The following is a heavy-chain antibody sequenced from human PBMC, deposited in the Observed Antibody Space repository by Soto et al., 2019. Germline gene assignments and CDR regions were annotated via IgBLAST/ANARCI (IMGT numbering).Heavy chain of an antibody. CDR1: GGTFSSYA. V-gene: IGHV1-69*01. CDR3: ARSQGSSTSLDIYYYYYYGMDV. CDR2: IIPISGTA. J-gene: IGHJ6*02. D-gene: IGHD2-2*01. Sequence: QVQLVQSGAEVKKPGSSVKVSCTASGGTFSSYAISWVRHAPGQGLEWMGGIIPISGTATDQQKFQGRVTITAYESTSTAYMQLSSLRSEDTAVYYCARSQGSSTSLDIYYYYYYGMDVWGQGTTVTVSS.